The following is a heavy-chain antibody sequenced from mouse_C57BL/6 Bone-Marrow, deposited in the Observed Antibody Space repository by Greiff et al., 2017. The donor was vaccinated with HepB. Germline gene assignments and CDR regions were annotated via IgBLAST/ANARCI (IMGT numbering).Heavy chain of an antibody. CDR1: GFNFKDYY. V-gene: IGHV14-4*01. J-gene: IGHJ3*01. CDR3: TTAPCFAY. CDR2: IDPENGDT. Sequence: EVQLQESGAELVRPGASVKLSCTASGFNFKDYYMHWVKQRPEQGLEWIGWIDPENGDTEYASKFQGKATITADTSSNTAYMQLSSLTSEDTAVYYCTTAPCFAYWGQGALVTVSA.